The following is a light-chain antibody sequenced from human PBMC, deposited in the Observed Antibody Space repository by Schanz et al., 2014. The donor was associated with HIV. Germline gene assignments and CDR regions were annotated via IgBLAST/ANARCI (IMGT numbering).Light chain of an antibody. V-gene: IGLV2-8*01. J-gene: IGLJ3*02. CDR3: QSYDSGLRGWV. CDR1: SSDVGGYNY. CDR2: EVS. Sequence: QSALTQPPSASGSPGQSVTISCTGTSSDVGGYNYVSWYQQHPGKAPKLLIYEVSKRPSGVPDRFSGSKSGSTASLAISGLQAEDEADYYCQSYDSGLRGWVFGGGTKLTVL.